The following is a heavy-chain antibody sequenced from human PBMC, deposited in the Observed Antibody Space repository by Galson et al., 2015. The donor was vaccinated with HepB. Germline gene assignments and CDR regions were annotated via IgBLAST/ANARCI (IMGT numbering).Heavy chain of an antibody. CDR3: TRGKVILGFADY. CDR2: ISYDGSNK. D-gene: IGHD3-22*01. Sequence: SLRLSCAASGFTFSSYAMHWVRQAPGKGLEWVAVISYDGSNKYYADSVKGRFTISRDNSKNTLYLQMNSLRAEDTAVYYCTRGKVILGFADYWGQGTLVTVSS. V-gene: IGHV3-30-3*01. J-gene: IGHJ4*02. CDR1: GFTFSSYA.